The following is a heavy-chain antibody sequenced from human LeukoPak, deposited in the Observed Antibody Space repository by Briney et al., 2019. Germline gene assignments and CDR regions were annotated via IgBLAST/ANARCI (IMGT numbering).Heavy chain of an antibody. CDR2: MNPNSGNT. D-gene: IGHD5/OR15-5a*01. Sequence: ASVKVSCKASGYTFTSYDINWVRQATGQGLEWMGWMNPNSGNTGYAQKFQGRVTMTRNTSISTVYMELSSLRSEDTAVYYCARGLSMILTLPLGYWGQGTLVTVSS. V-gene: IGHV1-8*01. CDR3: ARGLSMILTLPLGY. J-gene: IGHJ4*02. CDR1: GYTFTSYD.